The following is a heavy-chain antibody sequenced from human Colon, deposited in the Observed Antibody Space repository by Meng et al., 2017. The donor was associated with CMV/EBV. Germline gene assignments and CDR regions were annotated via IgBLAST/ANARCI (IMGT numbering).Heavy chain of an antibody. J-gene: IGHJ4*02. D-gene: IGHD4-17*01. Sequence: QLPLQESGPGPVSPSETLSLTSTVSCGSLSSITYYCGSIRQPTGTGLEWIWNIYYSGYPYYNPSLKSRLTISVDTSQNQFSLKLTAVTAADTAVYYCATDYGDYYFARWGQGPLVTVSS. V-gene: IGHV4-39*07. CDR2: IYYSGYP. CDR3: ATDYGDYYFAR. CDR1: CGSLSSITYY.